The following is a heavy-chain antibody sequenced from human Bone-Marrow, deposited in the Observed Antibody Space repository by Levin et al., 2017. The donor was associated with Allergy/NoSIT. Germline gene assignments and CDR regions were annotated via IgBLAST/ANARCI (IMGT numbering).Heavy chain of an antibody. Sequence: SGGSLRLSCTASGFTLSSYWMHWVRQAPGKGLMWVSRMNEDGTTTNYADSVEGRFTISRDSGKNTLYLQMNSLIAEDTAVYYCVKDYGGPDDYWGQGTLVSVSS. CDR3: VKDYGGPDDY. V-gene: IGHV3-74*01. J-gene: IGHJ4*02. D-gene: IGHD3-16*01. CDR1: GFTLSSYW. CDR2: MNEDGTTT.